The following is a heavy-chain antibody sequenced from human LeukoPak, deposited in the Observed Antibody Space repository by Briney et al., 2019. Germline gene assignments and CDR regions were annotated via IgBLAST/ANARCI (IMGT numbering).Heavy chain of an antibody. CDR2: IIPIFGTA. J-gene: IGHJ4*02. D-gene: IGHD2-15*01. CDR1: GYTFTSYG. V-gene: IGHV1-69*13. Sequence: ASVKVSCKASGYTFTSYGISWVRQAPGQGLEWMGGIIPIFGTANYAQKFQGRVTITADESTSTAYMELSSLRSEDTAVYYCARDPLPYCSGGSCYSGYWGQGTLVTVSS. CDR3: ARDPLPYCSGGSCYSGY.